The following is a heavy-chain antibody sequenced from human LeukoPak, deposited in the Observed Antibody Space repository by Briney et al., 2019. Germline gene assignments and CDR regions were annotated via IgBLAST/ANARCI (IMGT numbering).Heavy chain of an antibody. J-gene: IGHJ6*03. V-gene: IGHV3-48*03. Sequence: GGSLRLSCAASGFTFSSYEMNWVRQAPGKGLEWVSYISSSGSSIYYADSVKGRFTISRDNAKNSLYLQMNSLRVEDTAVYYCARDGTPNYSSGWVYMDVWGEGTTVTISS. D-gene: IGHD6-25*01. CDR3: ARDGTPNYSSGWVYMDV. CDR2: ISSSGSSI. CDR1: GFTFSSYE.